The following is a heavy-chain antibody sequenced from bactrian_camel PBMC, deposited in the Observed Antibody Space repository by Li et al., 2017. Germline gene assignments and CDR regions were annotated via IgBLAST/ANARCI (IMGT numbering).Heavy chain of an antibody. CDR3: SINVHAPRVVPGIACAPQEY. V-gene: IGHV3S25*01. J-gene: IGHJ4*01. CDR2: ISPGGSSL. CDR1: KLTYSSNC. Sequence: WSLALSCVAAKLTYSSNCMGWFRQAPGKEREKVAHISPGGSSLYYADSVKGRFTMSRDNDWRTVYLQMNGLTPEDTAMYYCSINVHAPRVVPGIACAPQEYWGQGTQVTVS. D-gene: IGHD6*01.